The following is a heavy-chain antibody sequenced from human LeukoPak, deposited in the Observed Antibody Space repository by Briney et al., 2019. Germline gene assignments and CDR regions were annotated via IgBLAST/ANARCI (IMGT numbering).Heavy chain of an antibody. V-gene: IGHV2-5*01. Sequence: SGPTLVKPTQTLTLTCTFSGFSLSTSGVGVGWIRQPPGKALEWLALIYWNDDKRYSPSLKSRLTITKDTSKNQVVLTMTNMDPVDTATYYCARTIVVVPAAIMDYWGQGTLVTVSS. CDR2: IYWNDDK. CDR1: GFSLSTSGVG. D-gene: IGHD2-2*02. J-gene: IGHJ4*02. CDR3: ARTIVVVPAAIMDY.